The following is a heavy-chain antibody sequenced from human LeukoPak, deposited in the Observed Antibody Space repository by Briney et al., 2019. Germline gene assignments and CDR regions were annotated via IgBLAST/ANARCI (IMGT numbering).Heavy chain of an antibody. CDR3: ATEKGDSPDY. V-gene: IGHV3-23*01. J-gene: IGHJ4*02. D-gene: IGHD2-21*01. CDR2: ISGSGGNT. Sequence: PGGSLRLSCAASGFIFSNYAMSWVRQAPGKGLEWVSGISGSGGNTFYVDSVKGRFTISRDNSKNTLYLQMNSLGAEDTAVYYCATEKGDSPDYWGQGTLVTVSS. CDR1: GFIFSNYA.